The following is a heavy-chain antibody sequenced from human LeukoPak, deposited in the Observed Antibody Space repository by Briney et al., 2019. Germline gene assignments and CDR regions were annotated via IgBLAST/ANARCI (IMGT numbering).Heavy chain of an antibody. D-gene: IGHD6-13*01. CDR3: ARHRIAAADFDY. V-gene: IGHV4-59*08. Sequence: SETLSLTCTVSGGSISSYYWSWIRQPPGKGLEWIGYIYYRGSTNYNPSLKSRVTISVDTSKNQFSLKLSSVTAADTAVYYCARHRIAAADFDYWGQGTLVTVSS. CDR2: IYYRGST. CDR1: GGSISSYY. J-gene: IGHJ4*02.